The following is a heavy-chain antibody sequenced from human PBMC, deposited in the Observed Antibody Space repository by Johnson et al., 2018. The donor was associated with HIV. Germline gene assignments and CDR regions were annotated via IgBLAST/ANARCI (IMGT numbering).Heavy chain of an antibody. Sequence: VQLVESGGGLIQPGGSLRLSCAASGFTFSSYWMSWVRQAPGKGLEWVANIKQDGSEKYYVDSVKGRFPISRDNSKNTRYLQMKSLRAEDTALYYCAKDRRYCSGGSCYHDAFDIWGQGTMVTVSS. J-gene: IGHJ3*02. D-gene: IGHD2-15*01. CDR2: IKQDGSEK. CDR1: GFTFSSYW. CDR3: AKDRRYCSGGSCYHDAFDI. V-gene: IGHV3-7*04.